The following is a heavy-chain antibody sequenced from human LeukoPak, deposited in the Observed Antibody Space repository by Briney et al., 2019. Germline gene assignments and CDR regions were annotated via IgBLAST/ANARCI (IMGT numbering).Heavy chain of an antibody. D-gene: IGHD1-26*01. CDR3: ARGDKWERGKPLDY. CDR1: GGTFSSYA. V-gene: IGHV1-69*13. J-gene: IGHJ4*02. Sequence: ASVKVSCKASGGTFSSYAISWVRQAPGQGLEWMGGIIPIFGTANYAQKFQGRVTITADESTSTAYMELSSLRSEDTAVYYCARGDKWERGKPLDYWGQGTLVTVSS. CDR2: IIPIFGTA.